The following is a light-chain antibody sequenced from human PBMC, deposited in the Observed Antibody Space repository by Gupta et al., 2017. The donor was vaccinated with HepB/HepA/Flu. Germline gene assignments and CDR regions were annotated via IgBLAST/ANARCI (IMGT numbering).Light chain of an antibody. J-gene: IGLJ2*01. Sequence: SALTQPASVAGSPGPSITISCTGTASDVGGYNYVSWDQHHPCNPRKLIIFDVNRRPARVASRFSGSKSGNTASLTISGRQAEDEAFYYFSSDTITDTFVFGGGTKLTVL. V-gene: IGLV2-14*03. CDR3: SSDTITDTFV. CDR1: ASDVGGYNY. CDR2: DVN.